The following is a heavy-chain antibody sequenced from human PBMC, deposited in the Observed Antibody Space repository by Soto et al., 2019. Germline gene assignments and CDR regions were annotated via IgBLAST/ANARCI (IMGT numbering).Heavy chain of an antibody. CDR3: ARDRYAAATATFLDH. D-gene: IGHD2-15*01. CDR2: ISYDGKNE. V-gene: IGHV3-30*04. J-gene: IGHJ4*02. CDR1: GVIFSSNA. Sequence: GSLRLSCAVSGVIFSSNAMHWVRQAPGKGLEWVAVISYDGKNEYYADSVKGRFTISRDNSKNTLYLQMNSLKPDDTAVYYCARDRYAAATATFLDHWGQGALVTVSS.